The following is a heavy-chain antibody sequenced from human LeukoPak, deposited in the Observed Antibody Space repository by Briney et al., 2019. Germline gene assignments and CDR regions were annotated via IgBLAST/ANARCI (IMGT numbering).Heavy chain of an antibody. D-gene: IGHD2-15*01. CDR3: AKIPLWGVVVAANGDY. J-gene: IGHJ4*02. Sequence: GGSLRLSCAASGFTFSSYGMHWVRQAPGKGLEWVAFIRYDGSNKYYADSVKGRFTISRDNSKNTLYLQMNSLRAEDTAVYYCAKIPLWGVVVAANGDYWGQGTLVTVSS. CDR2: IRYDGSNK. V-gene: IGHV3-30*02. CDR1: GFTFSSYG.